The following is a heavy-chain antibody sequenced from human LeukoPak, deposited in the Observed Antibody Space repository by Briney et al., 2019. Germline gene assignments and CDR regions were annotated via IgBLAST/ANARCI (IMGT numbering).Heavy chain of an antibody. CDR2: IDSGGST. CDR3: TRVSTLAYCGGDCYSDY. Sequence: GGSLRLSCAASGFTVSSNYMSWVRQAPGKGLEWVSVIDSGGSTYYADSVKGRFAISRDNSKNTLYLQMNSLRVEDTAVYYCTRVSTLAYCGGDCYSDYWGRGTLVTVSS. V-gene: IGHV3-53*01. J-gene: IGHJ4*02. CDR1: GFTVSSNY. D-gene: IGHD2-21*02.